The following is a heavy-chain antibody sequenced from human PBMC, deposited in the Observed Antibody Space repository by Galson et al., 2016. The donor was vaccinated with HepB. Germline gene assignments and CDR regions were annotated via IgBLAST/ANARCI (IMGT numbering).Heavy chain of an antibody. CDR2: ISSTGNIK. V-gene: IGHV3-30*14. J-gene: IGHJ4*02. CDR3: ASFRT. CDR1: GFTFSSHS. Sequence: SLRLSCAASGFTFSSHSMHWARQAPGKGLEWVTVISSTGNIKYYADSVKGRFTISRDDSENPLYLQMNNLRDEDSAVYYCASFRTWGQGTLVTVSP.